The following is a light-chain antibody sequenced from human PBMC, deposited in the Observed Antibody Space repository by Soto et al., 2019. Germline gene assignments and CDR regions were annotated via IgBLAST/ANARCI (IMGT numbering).Light chain of an antibody. CDR2: AAS. V-gene: IGKV1-27*01. CDR1: QGISNY. J-gene: IGKJ4*01. Sequence: DIQMTQSPSSLSASVGDRVTITCRASQGISNYLAWYQQIPGKVPKLLISAASTLKSGVPSRFSGSGSATDFTLTISSLQPEDVATYYCQKYTNVPAFGGGTKVEIK. CDR3: QKYTNVPA.